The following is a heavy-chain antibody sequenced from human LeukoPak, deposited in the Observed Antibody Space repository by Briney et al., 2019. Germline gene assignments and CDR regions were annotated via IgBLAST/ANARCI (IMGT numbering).Heavy chain of an antibody. CDR1: GFTFSNAW. V-gene: IGHV3-15*01. CDR3: ATVGGYYYDS. CDR2: IKSKTAGETI. J-gene: IGHJ5*01. Sequence: PGGSLRLSCEGSGFTFSNAWMTWVRQVPGKGLEWVGRIKSKTAGETIDYAVPVKGRFTISRDDWKNTAYLQMNSLKTEDTAVYYCATVGGYYYDSWGQGTLVTVSS. D-gene: IGHD3-3*01.